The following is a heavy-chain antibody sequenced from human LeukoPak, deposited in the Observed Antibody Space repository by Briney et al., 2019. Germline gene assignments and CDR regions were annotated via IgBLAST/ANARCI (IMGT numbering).Heavy chain of an antibody. CDR3: ARNHDFWTIDF. CDR2: INHSGSS. Sequence: SETLSLTCAVYGGSFSGYYWNWIRQPPGKGLEWIGEINHSGSSDYNTSLKSRVTISVDTSKNQFSLNLTSVTAADTAVYYCARNHDFWTIDFWGQGTLVTVSS. D-gene: IGHD3-3*01. CDR1: GGSFSGYY. V-gene: IGHV4-34*01. J-gene: IGHJ4*02.